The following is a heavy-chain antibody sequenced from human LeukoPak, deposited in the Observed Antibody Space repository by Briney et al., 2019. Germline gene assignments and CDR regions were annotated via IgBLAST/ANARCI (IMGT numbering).Heavy chain of an antibody. Sequence: PGGSLRLSCAASGFTFSSYAMSWVRQAPGKGLEWVSSISSSSSYIYYADSVKGRFTISRDNAKNSLYLQMNSLRAEDTAVYYCARGGLSGYPKRDWFDPGGQGTLVTVS. V-gene: IGHV3-21*01. CDR3: ARGGLSGYPKRDWFDP. CDR2: ISSSSSYI. J-gene: IGHJ5*02. CDR1: GFTFSSYA. D-gene: IGHD6-25*01.